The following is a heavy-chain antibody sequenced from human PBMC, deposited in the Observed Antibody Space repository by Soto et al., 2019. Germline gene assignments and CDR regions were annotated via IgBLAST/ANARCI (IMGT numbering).Heavy chain of an antibody. Sequence: EVHLVESGGGLVQPGTSLRLSCAASGFTFDDYAMHWVRQPPGKGLEWVSGTSWNSHTIGYADSVKGRFTSSRDSAKNSLYLQMNSLRPDDTALYYCVKGGELLVNWFDSWGQGTLVTVSS. CDR1: GFTFDDYA. D-gene: IGHD1-26*01. CDR2: TSWNSHTI. V-gene: IGHV3-9*01. CDR3: VKGGELLVNWFDS. J-gene: IGHJ5*01.